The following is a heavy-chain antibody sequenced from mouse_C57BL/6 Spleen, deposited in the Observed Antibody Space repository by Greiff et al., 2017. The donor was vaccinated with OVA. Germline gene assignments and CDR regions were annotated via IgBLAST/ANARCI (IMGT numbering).Heavy chain of an antibody. CDR3: ARDTAVRGAY. CDR2: IHPNSGST. V-gene: IGHV1-64*01. Sequence: QVQLQQPGAELVKPGASVKLSCKASGYTFTSYWMHWVKQRPGQGLEWIGMIHPNSGSTNYNEKFKSKATLTVDTSSSTAYMQLSSLTSEDSAVYYCARDTAVRGAYWGQGTLVTVSA. J-gene: IGHJ3*01. CDR1: GYTFTSYW. D-gene: IGHD2-2*01.